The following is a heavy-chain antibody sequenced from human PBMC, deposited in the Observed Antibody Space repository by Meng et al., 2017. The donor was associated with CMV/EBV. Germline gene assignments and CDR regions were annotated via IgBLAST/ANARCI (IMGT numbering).Heavy chain of an antibody. CDR3: ARGVPLGIIYSFDY. J-gene: IGHJ4*01. Sequence: QVQLVSSWAAVQKRGSPVKFSGKAAAFSFTGHGISWCRQAPGHWLGWIGWIGVYIGHTNFAPNLQGRVTMTPDTSTSTAYVELRSLRSDDTAIYYCARGVPLGIIYSFDYWGQGTLVTVSS. CDR1: AFSFTGHG. D-gene: IGHD2-21*01. CDR2: IGVYIGHT. V-gene: IGHV1-18*01.